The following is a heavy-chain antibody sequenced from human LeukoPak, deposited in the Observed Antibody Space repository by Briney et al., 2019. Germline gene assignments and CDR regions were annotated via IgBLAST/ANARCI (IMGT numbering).Heavy chain of an antibody. V-gene: IGHV4-61*02. J-gene: IGHJ5*02. Sequence: SETLSLTCSISGGSISSGDHYWTWMPQPAGNELDWIGRIPTTGSTNYYPTLKTPVYISVATSKNQFSLELSSLTAADTAVYYCAREFDYEGVDPWGQGTLVTVSS. CDR2: IPTTGST. CDR3: AREFDYEGVDP. CDR1: GGSISSGDHY. D-gene: IGHD4-17*01.